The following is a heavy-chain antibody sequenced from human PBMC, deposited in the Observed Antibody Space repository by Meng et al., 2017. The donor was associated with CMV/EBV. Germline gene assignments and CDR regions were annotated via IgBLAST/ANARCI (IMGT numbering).Heavy chain of an antibody. CDR2: VHYGGGTK. J-gene: IGHJ4*02. D-gene: IGHD3-3*01. V-gene: IGHV3-30*02. Sequence: GGSLRLSCAASGFTFSSYAMHWVRQAPGKGLEWVAFVHYGGGTKYYADSVKGRFTISRDNSKNTLYLQMNSLRPDDTAVYYCAKAPQMFLEWLSIDYWGQGTLVTVS. CDR1: GFTFSSYA. CDR3: AKAPQMFLEWLSIDY.